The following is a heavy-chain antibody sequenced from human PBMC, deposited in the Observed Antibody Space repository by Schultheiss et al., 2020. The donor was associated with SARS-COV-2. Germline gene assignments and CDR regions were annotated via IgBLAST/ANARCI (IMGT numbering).Heavy chain of an antibody. CDR1: GFTFSSYG. D-gene: IGHD4-11*01. J-gene: IGHJ4*02. CDR3: AKLHDYVNYYYFDY. V-gene: IGHV3-30*18. CDR2: ISYDGSNK. Sequence: GGSLRLSCAASGFTFSSYGMHWVRQAPGKGLEWVAVISYDGSNKYYADSVKGRFTISRDNSKNTLYLQMNSLRAEDTAVYYCAKLHDYVNYYYFDYWGQGTLVTVSS.